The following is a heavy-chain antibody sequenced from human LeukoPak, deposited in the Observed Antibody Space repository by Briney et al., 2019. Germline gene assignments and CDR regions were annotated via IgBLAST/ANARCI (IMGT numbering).Heavy chain of an antibody. J-gene: IGHJ4*02. V-gene: IGHV3-66*01. Sequence: PGGSLRLSCAASGFNFNSCWMSWVRQAPGKGGEWVSVIYSGGSTYYADSVKGRFTISRDNSKNTLYLQMNSLRAEDTAVYYCASGYYDILTALYWGQGTLVTVSS. D-gene: IGHD3-9*01. CDR2: IYSGGST. CDR3: ASGYYDILTALY. CDR1: GFNFNSCW.